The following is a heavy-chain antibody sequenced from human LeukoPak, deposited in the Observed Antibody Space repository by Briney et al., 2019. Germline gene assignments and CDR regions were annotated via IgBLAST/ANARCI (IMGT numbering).Heavy chain of an antibody. J-gene: IGHJ4*02. CDR1: GFTFSSYS. CDR3: AGSYDYVWGSYNY. Sequence: GGSLRLSCAASGFTFSSYSMTWVRQAPGKGLEWVSSISSSSSYIYYADSVNGRFTISRDNAKNSLYLQMNSLRAEDTAVYYCAGSYDYVWGSYNYWGQGTLVTVSS. D-gene: IGHD3-16*01. CDR2: ISSSSSYI. V-gene: IGHV3-21*01.